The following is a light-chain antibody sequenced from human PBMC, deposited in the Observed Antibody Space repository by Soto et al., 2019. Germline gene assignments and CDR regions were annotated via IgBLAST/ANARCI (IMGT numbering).Light chain of an antibody. J-gene: IGLJ1*01. V-gene: IGLV2-14*01. Sequence: QSVLTQPASVSGSPGQSITISCTGTSSDIGNYDFVSWYQQVPGTAPKAMIYEVSSRPSGVSNRFSGSKSGTTASLTISGLQTEDEAEYYCTSYTSSSTYVFGTGTKLTVL. CDR1: SSDIGNYDF. CDR2: EVS. CDR3: TSYTSSSTYV.